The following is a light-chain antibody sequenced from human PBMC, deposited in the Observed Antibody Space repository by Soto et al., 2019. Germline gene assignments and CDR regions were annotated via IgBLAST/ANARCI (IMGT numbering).Light chain of an antibody. J-gene: IGKJ1*01. V-gene: IGKV2D-29*01. Sequence: DIVMAQTPLSLSVTPGQPASISCTSSQGLLHTDGKSYLSWYLQKPGQPPQLLISEVSDRFSGVPDRFSGSGSGTDFTLKISRVEAEDVGVYYCMQTIQLPWTFGQGTKVEMK. CDR2: EVS. CDR3: MQTIQLPWT. CDR1: QGLLHTDGKSY.